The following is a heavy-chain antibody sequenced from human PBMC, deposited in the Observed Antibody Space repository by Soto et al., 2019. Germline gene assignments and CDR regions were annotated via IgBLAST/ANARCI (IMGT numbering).Heavy chain of an antibody. Sequence: QVQLQESGPGLVKPSQTLSLTCSVSGGSISSRDYYWSWIRQPPEKGLEWIGYIYYNGNTYYNPSLESRFTISLDTSSNRFALRLSSVTAADTAVYYCASRVXVSGNFDYWGQGALVTVSS. V-gene: IGHV4-30-4*01. CDR2: IYYNGNT. D-gene: IGHD1-26*01. CDR1: GGSISSRDYY. J-gene: IGHJ4*02. CDR3: ASRVXVSGNFDY.